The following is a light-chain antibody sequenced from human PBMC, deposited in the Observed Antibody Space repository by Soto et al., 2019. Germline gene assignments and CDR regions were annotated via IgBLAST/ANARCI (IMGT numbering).Light chain of an antibody. V-gene: IGLV2-14*01. CDR3: SSYTSSTTLDVV. J-gene: IGLJ2*01. CDR1: SSDVGGHNY. Sequence: QSALTQPASVSGSPGQSITISCTGTSSDVGGHNYVSWYQQHPGTAPKLMIYEVTNRPSGVSNRLSGSKSGNTASLTISGLQAEDEADYYCSSYTSSTTLDVVFGGGTKLTVL. CDR2: EVT.